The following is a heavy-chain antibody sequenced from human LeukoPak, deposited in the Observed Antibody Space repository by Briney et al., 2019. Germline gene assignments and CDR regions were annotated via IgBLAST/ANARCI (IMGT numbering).Heavy chain of an antibody. CDR2: IYYSGST. Sequence: SETLSLTCAVYGGSFSGYYWGWIRQPPGKGLEWIGSIYYSGSTYYNPSLKSRVTISVDTSKNQFSLKLSSVTAADTAVYYCAPRRVTMVWGVMGFDPWGQGTLVTVSS. V-gene: IGHV4-39*01. CDR1: GGSFSGYY. CDR3: APRRVTMVWGVMGFDP. J-gene: IGHJ5*02. D-gene: IGHD3-10*01.